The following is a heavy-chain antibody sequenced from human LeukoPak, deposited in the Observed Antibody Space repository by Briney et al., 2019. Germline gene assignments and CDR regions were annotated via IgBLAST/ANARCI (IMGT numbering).Heavy chain of an antibody. D-gene: IGHD3-10*01. CDR3: ERDRGSGSIFDY. Sequence: SETLSLTRTVSGGSISSYYWSGIRQPPGKGLEWIGYIYYSGSTNYNPSLKSRVTISVDTSKNQFSLKLSSVTAADTAVYYCERDRGSGSIFDYWGQGTLVTVSS. CDR2: IYYSGST. CDR1: GGSISSYY. J-gene: IGHJ4*02. V-gene: IGHV4-59*01.